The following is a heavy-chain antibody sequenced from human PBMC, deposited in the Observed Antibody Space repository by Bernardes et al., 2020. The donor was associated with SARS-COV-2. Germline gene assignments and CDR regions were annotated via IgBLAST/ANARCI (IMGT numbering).Heavy chain of an antibody. CDR1: GFSFSGSA. V-gene: IGHV3-73*01. Sequence: GSLRLSCAASGFSFSGSAMHWVRQASGKGLEWVGRIRTKANDYATAYAASLKGRFTISRDDSKNTAYLQMNSLKTEDTALYYCASTDIVAYGMDVWGQGTTVTVSS. CDR3: ASTDIVAYGMDV. CDR2: IRTKANDYAT. J-gene: IGHJ6*02. D-gene: IGHD2-15*01.